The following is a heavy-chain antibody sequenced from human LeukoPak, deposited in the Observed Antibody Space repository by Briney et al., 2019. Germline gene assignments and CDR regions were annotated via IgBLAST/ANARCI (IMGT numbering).Heavy chain of an antibody. D-gene: IGHD3-10*01. V-gene: IGHV4-30-2*02. J-gene: IGHJ4*02. CDR1: GGSISSGGYY. CDR2: IYHSGSI. CDR3: ARHSYGSGSYSTYYFDY. Sequence: PSQTLSLTCAVSGGSISSGGYYWSWIRQPPGKGLEWIGYIYHSGSIYYNPSLKSRVTISVDTSKNQFSLKLSSVTAADTAVYYCARHSYGSGSYSTYYFDYWGQGTLVTVSS.